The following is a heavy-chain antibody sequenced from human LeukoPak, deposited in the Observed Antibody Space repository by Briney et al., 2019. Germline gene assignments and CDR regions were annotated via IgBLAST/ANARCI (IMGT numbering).Heavy chain of an antibody. CDR2: ISTTVGNT. D-gene: IGHD3-10*01. J-gene: IGHJ5*02. Sequence: GGSLRLSCAASGFTFSTSAMSWVRQAPGKGLEWVSSISTTVGNTYYADSVKSRFTISRDNSNHTLYLQMNSLTAEDTAVYYCTKRAEFGGFDPWGQGTLSPSP. CDR1: GFTFSTSA. V-gene: IGHV3-23*01. CDR3: TKRAEFGGFDP.